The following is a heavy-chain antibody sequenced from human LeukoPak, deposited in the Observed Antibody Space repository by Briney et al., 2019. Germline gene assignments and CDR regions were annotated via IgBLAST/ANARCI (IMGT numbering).Heavy chain of an antibody. V-gene: IGHV3-30*02. D-gene: IGHD1-26*01. CDR2: IRYDGSNK. CDR3: ANSGIVGAPTLDY. J-gene: IGHJ4*02. CDR1: GFTFSSYG. Sequence: GGSLRLSCAASGFTFSSYGMHWVRQAPGRGLEWVAFIRYDGSNKYYADSVKGRFTISRDNSKNTLYLQMNCLRAEDTAVYYCANSGIVGAPTLDYWGQGTLVTVSS.